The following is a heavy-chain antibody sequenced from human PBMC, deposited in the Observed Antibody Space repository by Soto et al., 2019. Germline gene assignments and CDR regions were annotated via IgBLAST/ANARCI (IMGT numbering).Heavy chain of an antibody. CDR2: IKSETDGGTI. CDR3: TPRALKYNSDWYTLSA. J-gene: IGHJ5*02. D-gene: IGHD6-19*01. V-gene: IGHV3-15*07. CDR1: GFTFSNVW. Sequence: EVQLVESGGGLVKPGGSLRLSCAGSGFTFSNVWMNWVRQAPGKGLEWVGRIKSETDGGTIDYAAPVKGRFTISRDDSNNTLYLQMNSLRTEDTATYYCTPRALKYNSDWYTLSAWGQGNRVTVSS.